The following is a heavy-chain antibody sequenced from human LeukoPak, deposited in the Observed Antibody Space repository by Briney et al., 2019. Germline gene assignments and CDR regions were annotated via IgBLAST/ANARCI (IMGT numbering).Heavy chain of an antibody. J-gene: IGHJ4*02. CDR3: ARDPSYYDSSTPAYYFDY. CDR1: GGSISSSSYY. D-gene: IGHD3-22*01. CDR2: IYYSGST. V-gene: IGHV4-39*07. Sequence: SETLSLTCTVSGGSISSSSYYWGWIRQPPGKGLEWIGSIYYSGSTYYNPSLKSRVTISVDTSKNQFSLKLSSVTAADTAVYYCARDPSYYDSSTPAYYFDYWGQGTLVTVSS.